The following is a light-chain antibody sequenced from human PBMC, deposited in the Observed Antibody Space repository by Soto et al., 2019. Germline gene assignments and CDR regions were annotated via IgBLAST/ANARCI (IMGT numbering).Light chain of an antibody. CDR1: ESVTNY. J-gene: IGKJ1*01. CDR3: KQRSDWQWT. V-gene: IGKV3-11*01. Sequence: EILLTQSPATLSLSPGERGTLSCRASESVTNYLAWYQQKHGQAPRLLVYDVSNRATGIPARFSGGGSGTDFTLTIRNIEPEDFAVYYCKQRSDWQWTVGHGTAGDIK. CDR2: DVS.